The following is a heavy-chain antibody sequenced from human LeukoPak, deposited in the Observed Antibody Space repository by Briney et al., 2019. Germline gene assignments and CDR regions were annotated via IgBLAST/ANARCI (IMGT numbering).Heavy chain of an antibody. CDR3: ARNYYDSSGLGLDI. CDR2: INSDGSRT. D-gene: IGHD3-22*01. CDR1: GFTFSTYW. Sequence: GGSLRLSCAASGFTFSTYWMHWVRQAPGKGLVWVSRINSDGSRTSYADSVKGRFTISRDNAKNTLYLQMNSLRAEDTAVYYCARNYYDSSGLGLDIWGQGTMVTVSS. V-gene: IGHV3-74*01. J-gene: IGHJ3*02.